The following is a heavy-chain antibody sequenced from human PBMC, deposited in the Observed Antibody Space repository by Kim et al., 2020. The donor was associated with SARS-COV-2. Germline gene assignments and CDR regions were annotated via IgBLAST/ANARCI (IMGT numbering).Heavy chain of an antibody. CDR2: ISSSSSTI. Sequence: GGSLRLSCAASGFTFSSYSMNWVRQAPGKGLEWVSYISSSSSTIYYADSVKGRFTISRDNAKNSLYLQMNSLRDEDTAVYYCARDPSGIVVVPAARYYYYGMDVWGQGTTVTVSS. J-gene: IGHJ6*02. V-gene: IGHV3-48*02. CDR3: ARDPSGIVVVPAARYYYYGMDV. D-gene: IGHD2-2*01. CDR1: GFTFSSYS.